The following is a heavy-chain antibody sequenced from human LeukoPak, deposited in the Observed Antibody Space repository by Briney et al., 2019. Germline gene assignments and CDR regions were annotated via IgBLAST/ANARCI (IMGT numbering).Heavy chain of an antibody. V-gene: IGHV1-18*01. D-gene: IGHD3-22*01. CDR1: RYTFASYG. J-gene: IGHJ4*02. CDR2: ISPYNADT. CDR3: ARDPVPYDSSGYKAPTDY. Sequence: ASVKVSCKAFRYTFASYGISWVRQAPGQGLEWMGWISPYNADTNYARKFQGRVTMTTDSSTSTAYMELRSLRSDDTAVYYRARDPVPYDSSGYKAPTDYWGQGTLVTVSS.